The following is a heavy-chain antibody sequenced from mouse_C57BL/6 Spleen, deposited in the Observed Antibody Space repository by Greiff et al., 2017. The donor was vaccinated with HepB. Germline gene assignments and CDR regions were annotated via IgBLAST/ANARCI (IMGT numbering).Heavy chain of an antibody. D-gene: IGHD2-2*01. J-gene: IGHJ4*01. V-gene: IGHV5-16*01. CDR2: INYDGSST. Sequence: DVHLVESEGGLVQPGSSMKLSCTASGFTFSDYYMAWVRQVPEKGLEWVANINYDGSSTYYLDSLKSRFIISRDNAKNILYLQMSSLKSEDTATYYCARDPYGYGAMDYWGQGTSVTVSS. CDR1: GFTFSDYY. CDR3: ARDPYGYGAMDY.